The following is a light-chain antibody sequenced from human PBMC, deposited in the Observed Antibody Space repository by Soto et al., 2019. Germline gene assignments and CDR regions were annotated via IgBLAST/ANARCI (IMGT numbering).Light chain of an antibody. CDR1: QSISTY. CDR2: DAT. J-gene: IGKJ1*01. Sequence: DIQMTQSPSSLSASVGDRVTITCRASQSISTYLNWYQQKPGKVPKLLIYDATRLQTGVPSRFSGSGSGTDFTLTISSLQPEDFATYHCQQNYYTPQTFGQGTKVEIK. V-gene: IGKV1-39*01. CDR3: QQNYYTPQT.